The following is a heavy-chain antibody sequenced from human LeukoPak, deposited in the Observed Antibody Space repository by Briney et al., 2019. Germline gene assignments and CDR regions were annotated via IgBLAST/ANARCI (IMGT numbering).Heavy chain of an antibody. J-gene: IGHJ4*02. CDR3: ARALTDIVVVVAATRDDY. D-gene: IGHD2-15*01. CDR1: GFTFSSYA. V-gene: IGHV3-30*04. Sequence: PGGSLRLSCAASGFTFSSYAMHWVRQAPGKGLEWAAVISYDGSNKYYADSVKGRFTISRDNSKNTLYLQMNSLRAEDTAVYYCARALTDIVVVVAATRDDYWGQGTLVTVSS. CDR2: ISYDGSNK.